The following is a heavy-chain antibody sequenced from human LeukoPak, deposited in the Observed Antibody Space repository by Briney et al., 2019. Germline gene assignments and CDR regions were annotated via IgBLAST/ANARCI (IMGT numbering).Heavy chain of an antibody. CDR2: IYYSGST. Sequence: SETLSLTCTVSGGSISSYYWSWIRQPPGKGLEWIGYIYYSGSTNYNPSLKSRVTISVDTSKNQLSLKLSSVAAADTAVYYCARLYSSSSGFDYWGQGTLVTVSS. V-gene: IGHV4-59*01. CDR1: GGSISSYY. J-gene: IGHJ4*02. CDR3: ARLYSSSSGFDY. D-gene: IGHD6-6*01.